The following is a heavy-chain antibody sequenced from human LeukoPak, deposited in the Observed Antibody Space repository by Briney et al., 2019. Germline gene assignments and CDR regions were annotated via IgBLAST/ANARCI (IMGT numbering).Heavy chain of an antibody. D-gene: IGHD3-22*01. CDR1: GFTSSSYA. CDR3: ARDGGDSSWFDP. CDR2: ISYDGSNK. V-gene: IGHV3-30-3*01. J-gene: IGHJ5*02. Sequence: PGRSLRLSCAAAGFTSSSYAMHWVRQAPGKGLEWVAVISYDGSNKYSADSVKGRFTISRDNSKNTLYLQMNRLRAEDTAVYYCARDGGDSSWFDPWGQGTLVTVSS.